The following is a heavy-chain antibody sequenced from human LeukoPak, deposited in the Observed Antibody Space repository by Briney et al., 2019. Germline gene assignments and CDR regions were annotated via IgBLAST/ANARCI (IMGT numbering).Heavy chain of an antibody. CDR2: ISGSGGNT. CDR1: GFTFSSYA. V-gene: IGHV3-23*01. Sequence: GGSLRLSCAASGFTFSSYAMSWVRQAPGKGLEWVSAISGSGGNTKYADSVKGRFTISRDNSKNTLYLQMNSLRAEDMAVYYCAKSESGSYTPYFQYWGQGTLVTVSS. CDR3: AKSESGSYTPYFQY. D-gene: IGHD1-26*01. J-gene: IGHJ1*01.